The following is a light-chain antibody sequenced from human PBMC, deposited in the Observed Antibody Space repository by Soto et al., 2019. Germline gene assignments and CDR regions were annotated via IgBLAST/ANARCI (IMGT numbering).Light chain of an antibody. V-gene: IGLV2-14*01. J-gene: IGLJ2*01. CDR1: SSDVGGYNY. Sequence: HSALTQPASVSGSPGQSITISCTGTSSDVGGYNYVSWYQQHPGKAPKLMIYDVSNRPSGVSSRFSGSKSGNTASLTISGLQAEDEADYYCSSYTSSSTVVFGGGTKLTVL. CDR3: SSYTSSSTVV. CDR2: DVS.